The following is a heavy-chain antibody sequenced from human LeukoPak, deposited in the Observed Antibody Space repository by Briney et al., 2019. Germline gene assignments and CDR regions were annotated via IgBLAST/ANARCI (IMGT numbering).Heavy chain of an antibody. Sequence: SETLSLTCAVYGGSFSGYYWSWIRQPPGKGLEWIGEINHSGSTNYNPSLKSRVTISVDTSKNQFSLKLSSVTAADTAVYYCARKRGFTLLIFDYWGQGTLVTVSS. V-gene: IGHV4-34*01. D-gene: IGHD2-15*01. CDR1: GGSFSGYY. CDR3: ARKRGFTLLIFDY. CDR2: INHSGST. J-gene: IGHJ4*02.